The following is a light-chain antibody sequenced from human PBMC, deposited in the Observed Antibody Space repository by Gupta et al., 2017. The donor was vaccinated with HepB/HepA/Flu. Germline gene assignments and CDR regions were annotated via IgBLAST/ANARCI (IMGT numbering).Light chain of an antibody. V-gene: IGLV2-18*02. J-gene: IGLJ2*01. CDR2: EVS. CDR3: SSYTSSSIVT. Sequence: QSALTQPPAVSGSPGQSVTISCTGISEDVGSYNRVSWYHPSPGTVPKLMIFEVSNRPSGVPYRFSGSNSGNTAFLTISGLQAEDEADYYCSSYTSSSIVTFGGGTKLTVL. CDR1: SEDVGSYNR.